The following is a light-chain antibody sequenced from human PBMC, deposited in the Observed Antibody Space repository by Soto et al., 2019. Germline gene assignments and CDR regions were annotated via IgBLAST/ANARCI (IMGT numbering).Light chain of an antibody. CDR3: QQYSNWPLT. Sequence: EIVMTKSPATVSVSQGERASLSCRASQTVNSKMAWYQQKPGQGPRLLIYGASTRATGIPARFSGSGSGTEYTLTISSLQLEDLAVYWCQQYSNWPLTFGQGTTVEI. V-gene: IGKV3-15*01. J-gene: IGKJ1*01. CDR2: GAS. CDR1: QTVNSK.